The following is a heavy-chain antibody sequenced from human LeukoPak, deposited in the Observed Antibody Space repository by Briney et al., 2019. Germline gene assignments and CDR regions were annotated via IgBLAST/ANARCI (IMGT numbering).Heavy chain of an antibody. CDR1: GFTFSSYW. V-gene: IGHV3-74*01. CDR3: AKGPDYGDCVGFDY. D-gene: IGHD4-17*01. CDR2: INSDGSST. Sequence: PGRSLRLSCAASGFTFSSYWMHWVRQAPGKGLVWVSRINSDGSSTSYADSVKGRFTISRDNAKNTLYLQMNSLRAEDTAVYYCAKGPDYGDCVGFDYWGQGTLVTVSS. J-gene: IGHJ4*02.